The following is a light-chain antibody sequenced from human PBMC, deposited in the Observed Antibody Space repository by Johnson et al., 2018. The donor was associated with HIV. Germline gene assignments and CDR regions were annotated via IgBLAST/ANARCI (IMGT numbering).Light chain of an antibody. CDR2: ENN. J-gene: IGLJ1*01. Sequence: HSVLTQPPSVSAAPGQKVTISCSGSSSNIGNNYVSWYQQLPGTAPKLLIYENNKRPSGIRDRFSGSKSGTSATLAITGLQPGDEADYYCGTWDSSLSAYVIGTGTKVTVL. CDR3: GTWDSSLSAYV. CDR1: SSNIGNNY. V-gene: IGLV1-51*02.